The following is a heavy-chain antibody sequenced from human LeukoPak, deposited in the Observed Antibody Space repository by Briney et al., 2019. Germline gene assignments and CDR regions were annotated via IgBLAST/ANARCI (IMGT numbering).Heavy chain of an antibody. CDR3: ARIFRTVASPWYFDL. CDR1: GGSISSYY. J-gene: IGHJ2*01. Sequence: SETLSLTCTVSGGSISSYYWSWIRQPPGKGLEWIGYIYYSGSTNYNPSLKSRVTISVDTSKNQFSLKLSSVTAADTAVCYCARIFRTVASPWYFDLWGRGTLVTVSS. CDR2: IYYSGST. D-gene: IGHD5-12*01. V-gene: IGHV4-59*01.